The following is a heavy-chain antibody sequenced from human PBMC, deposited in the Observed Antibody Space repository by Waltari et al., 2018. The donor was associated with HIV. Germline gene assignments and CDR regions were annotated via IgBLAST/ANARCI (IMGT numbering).Heavy chain of an antibody. CDR3: VKERGPFNGFDI. D-gene: IGHD3-16*01. CDR1: GFPFSGYG. J-gene: IGHJ3*02. CDR2: IWSDGYNK. Sequence: QVYLMESGGGVVQPGGSLKLSCAASGFPFSGYGMHWVRQAPGKGLEWVAVIWSDGYNKFYADSVRGRFTFSRDNSKYTLSLQMNSLRAEDTALYYCVKERGPFNGFDIWGQGTMVTVSS. V-gene: IGHV3-33*06.